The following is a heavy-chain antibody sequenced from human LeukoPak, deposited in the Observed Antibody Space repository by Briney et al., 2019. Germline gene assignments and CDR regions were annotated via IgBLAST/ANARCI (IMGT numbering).Heavy chain of an antibody. CDR3: ARRLIAARHYYYYYMDV. CDR2: MNPNSGNT. J-gene: IGHJ6*03. D-gene: IGHD6-6*01. CDR1: GYTFTSYD. V-gene: IGHV1-8*01. Sequence: ASVKVSCKASGYTFTSYDINWVRQATGQGLEWMGWMNPNSGNTGYAQKFQGRVTMTRNTSISTAYMELSSLRSEDTAVYYCARRLIAARHYYYYYMDVWGKGTTVTVSS.